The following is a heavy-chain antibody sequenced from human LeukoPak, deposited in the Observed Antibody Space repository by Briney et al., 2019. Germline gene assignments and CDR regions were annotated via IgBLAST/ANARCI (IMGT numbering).Heavy chain of an antibody. CDR3: ARDLKYYDSSGFDY. Sequence: GGSLRLSCATSGFTFSSYSKNWVRQAPGKGLEWVSCISSSSSYIYYTDSVKGRFTISRDNAKNSLTLQMNSLRAEDTAVYYCARDLKYYDSSGFDYWGQGTLVTVSS. CDR2: ISSSSSYI. D-gene: IGHD3-22*01. V-gene: IGHV3-21*01. J-gene: IGHJ4*02. CDR1: GFTFSSYS.